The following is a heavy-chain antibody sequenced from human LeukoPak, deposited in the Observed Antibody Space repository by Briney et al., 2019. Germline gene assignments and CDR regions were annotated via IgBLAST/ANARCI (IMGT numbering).Heavy chain of an antibody. J-gene: IGHJ4*02. D-gene: IGHD6-19*01. CDR1: GYTFTGYY. Sequence: ASVKVSCKASGYTFTGYYMHWVRQAPGQGLEWMGWINPNSGGTNYAQKFQGRVTMTRDTSISTAYMELSRLRSDDTAVYYCARVAVTPKASFDYWGQGTLVTVSS. CDR3: ARVAVTPKASFDY. CDR2: INPNSGGT. V-gene: IGHV1-2*02.